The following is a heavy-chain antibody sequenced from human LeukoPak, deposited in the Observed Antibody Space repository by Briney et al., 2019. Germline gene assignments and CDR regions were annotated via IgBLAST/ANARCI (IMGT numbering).Heavy chain of an antibody. CDR2: IYYSGST. D-gene: IGHD3-22*01. J-gene: IGHJ4*02. CDR1: GVSISSYY. Sequence: PSETLSLTCTASGVSISSYYWSWIRQPPGKGLEWIGYIYYSGSTNYNPSPKSRVTISVDTSKNQFSLKLSSVTAADTAVYYCARHRGYYDSSPFDYWGQGTLVTVSS. V-gene: IGHV4-59*08. CDR3: ARHRGYYDSSPFDY.